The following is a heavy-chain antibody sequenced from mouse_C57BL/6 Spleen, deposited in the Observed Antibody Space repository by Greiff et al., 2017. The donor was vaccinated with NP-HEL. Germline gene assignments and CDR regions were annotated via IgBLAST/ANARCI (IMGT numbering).Heavy chain of an antibody. V-gene: IGHV1-64*01. CDR1: GYTFTSYW. Sequence: QVQLQQPGAELVKPGASVKLSCKASGYTFTSYWMHWVKQRPGQGLEWIGMIHPNSGSTNYNEKFKSKATLTVDKSSSTAYMQLSSLTSEDSAVYYCARQYGSSLYYAMDYWGQGTSVTVSS. CDR2: IHPNSGST. CDR3: ARQYGSSLYYAMDY. D-gene: IGHD1-1*01. J-gene: IGHJ4*01.